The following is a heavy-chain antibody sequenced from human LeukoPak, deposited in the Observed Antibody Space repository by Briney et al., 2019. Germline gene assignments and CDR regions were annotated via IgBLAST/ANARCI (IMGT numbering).Heavy chain of an antibody. V-gene: IGHV3-30-3*01. D-gene: IGHD1-1*01. CDR3: ARGSPNFSAWYFDY. Sequence: GSLRLSCAAAGFTFSTYSIHWVRQAPGKGLEWVALISYDGTNKYYAGSVKGRFSISRDNSKYTLFLQINSLTPEDTAVYYCARGSPNFSAWYFDYWGQGTLVTVSS. CDR1: GFTFSTYS. J-gene: IGHJ4*02. CDR2: ISYDGTNK.